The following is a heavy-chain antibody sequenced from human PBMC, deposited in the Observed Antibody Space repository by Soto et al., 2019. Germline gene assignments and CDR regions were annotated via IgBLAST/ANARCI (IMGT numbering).Heavy chain of an antibody. D-gene: IGHD1-7*01. CDR2: ISSSGDST. J-gene: IGHJ3*02. CDR3: AKDPNGNYVGAFDM. V-gene: IGHV3-23*01. CDR1: GFTFSPYS. Sequence: GGSLILSCGASGFTFSPYSMSWVRQAPGKGLEWVSGISSSGDSTYYADSVKGRFTISRDNSKNMLYLQMSSLRADDTALYYCAKDPNGNYVGAFDMRGHGTMVTVSS.